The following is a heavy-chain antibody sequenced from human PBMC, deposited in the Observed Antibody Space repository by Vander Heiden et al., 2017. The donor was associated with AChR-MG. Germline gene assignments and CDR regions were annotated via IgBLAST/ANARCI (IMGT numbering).Heavy chain of an antibody. CDR1: GYTLTGHD. V-gene: IGHV1-2*02. D-gene: IGHD3-3*01. CDR3: ARAPPVEMATVFGYAFDI. J-gene: IGHJ3*02. CDR2: INPNSGGR. Sequence: QVQLVLSGAVVKRPGPSVMVSCRASGYTLTGHDMHWVRQAPGQGLEWMGWINPNSGGRNYAQKFQDRVTMTRDTSISTAYMELSRLRSDDTAVYYCARAPPVEMATVFGYAFDIWGQGTMVTVSS.